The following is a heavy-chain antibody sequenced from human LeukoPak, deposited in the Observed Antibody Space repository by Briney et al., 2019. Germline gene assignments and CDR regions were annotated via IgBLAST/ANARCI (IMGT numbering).Heavy chain of an antibody. CDR3: ARGPGFRPIIVVVPAAMDV. V-gene: IGHV4-34*01. Sequence: SETLSLTCAVYGGSFSGYYWSWIRQPPGKGLEWIGEINHSGSTNYNPSLNSRVTISVDTSKNQFSLKLSSVTAADTAVYYCARGPGFRPIIVVVPAAMDVWGKGTTVTVSS. CDR1: GGSFSGYY. D-gene: IGHD2-2*01. J-gene: IGHJ6*03. CDR2: INHSGST.